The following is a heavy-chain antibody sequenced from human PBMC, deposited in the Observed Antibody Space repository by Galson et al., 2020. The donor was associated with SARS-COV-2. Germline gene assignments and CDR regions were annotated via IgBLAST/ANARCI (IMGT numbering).Heavy chain of an antibody. CDR2: IRDNAALT. D-gene: IGHD3-16*02. CDR1: GFTFSDYG. CDR3: VKTFYDYIWGTYHK. Sequence: GGSLRLSCLASGFTFSDYGMHWVRQAPGKGLECVSAIRDNAALTYYADSVRGRFTISRDNSKNTLYLQMTSLRVEDTAVYYCVKTFYDYIWGTYHKWGQGTLVTVSS. J-gene: IGHJ4*02. V-gene: IGHV3-64D*08.